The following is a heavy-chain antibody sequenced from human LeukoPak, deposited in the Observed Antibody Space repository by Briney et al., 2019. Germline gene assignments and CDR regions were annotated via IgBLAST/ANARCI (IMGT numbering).Heavy chain of an antibody. CDR2: IYGGGST. V-gene: IGHV3-53*01. J-gene: IGHJ4*02. D-gene: IGHD4-23*01. Sequence: GGSLRLSCAASGFTVSSNYMNWVRQAPGKGLEWVSVIYGGGSTYYADSVRGRFTISRDNSKNTLFLQMNSLRAEDTAEYYCARGDDYGGAWYYFDYWGQGTLVTVSS. CDR3: ARGDDYGGAWYYFDY. CDR1: GFTVSSNY.